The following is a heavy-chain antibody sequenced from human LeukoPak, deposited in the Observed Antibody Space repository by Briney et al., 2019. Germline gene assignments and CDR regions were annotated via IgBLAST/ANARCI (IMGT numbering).Heavy chain of an antibody. CDR1: GYSISSGYY. V-gene: IGHV4-38-2*01. CDR3: ARRVYYYYCMDV. Sequence: PSETLSLTCAVSGYSISSGYYWGWIRQPPGKGLEWIGSIYHSGSTYYNPSLKSRVTISVDTSKNQFSLKLSSVTAADTAVYYCARRVYYYYCMDVWGKGTTVTVSS. CDR2: IYHSGST. J-gene: IGHJ6*03.